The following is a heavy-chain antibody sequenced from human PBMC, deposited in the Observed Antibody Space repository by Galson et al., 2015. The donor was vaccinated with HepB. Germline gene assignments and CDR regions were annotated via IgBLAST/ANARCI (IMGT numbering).Heavy chain of an antibody. CDR3: ARDRSMWGAFDI. J-gene: IGHJ3*02. V-gene: IGHV3-53*04. Sequence: SLRLSCAASGFTVSSNYMSWVRQAPGKGLEWVSVINSGGSTYNADSVKNRFTISRHNTKNTLYLQLNSLRAEDTAAYYCARDRSMWGAFDIWCQGNMVTVSS. CDR1: GFTVSSNY. D-gene: IGHD2/OR15-2a*01. CDR2: INSGGST.